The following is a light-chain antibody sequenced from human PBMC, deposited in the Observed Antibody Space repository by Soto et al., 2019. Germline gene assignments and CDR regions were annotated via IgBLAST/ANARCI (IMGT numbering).Light chain of an antibody. CDR3: QQYDDWLRLT. CDR1: QSVSSN. CDR2: DIS. J-gene: IGKJ4*01. V-gene: IGKV3D-15*01. Sequence: ETVMTQSPATLSVSPGERATLSCRASQSVSSNLAWYQQKPGQPPRLLIYDISTRATGIPTRFSGSGSGTEFTLTISSLQSEDFAVYFCQQYDDWLRLTFGGGTKVDIK.